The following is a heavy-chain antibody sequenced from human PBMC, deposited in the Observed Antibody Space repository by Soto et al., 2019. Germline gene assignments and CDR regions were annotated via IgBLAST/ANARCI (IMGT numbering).Heavy chain of an antibody. V-gene: IGHV4-59*12. J-gene: IGHJ4*02. CDR1: GGSISSYY. D-gene: IGHD2-8*02. CDR2: IYYTGLS. CDR3: ARDKITGLFDY. Sequence: PSETLSLTCTVSGGSISSYYWSWIRQPPGKGLEWIGYIYYTGLSNSNPSLNSRVTMSVDTSKNQFSLKLTSVTAADTAVYYCARDKITGLFDYWGQGTLVTVSS.